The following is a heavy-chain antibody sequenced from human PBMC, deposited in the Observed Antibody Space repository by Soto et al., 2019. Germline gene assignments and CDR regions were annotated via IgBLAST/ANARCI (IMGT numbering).Heavy chain of an antibody. Sequence: PSETLSLTCTVSGGSISSGGYYWSWIRQHPGKGLEWIGYIYYSGSTYYNPSLKSRVTISVDTSKNQFSLKLSSVTAADTAVYYCARARETIFGVAPPGYWGQGTLVTVSS. V-gene: IGHV4-31*03. CDR2: IYYSGST. CDR1: GGSISSGGYY. D-gene: IGHD3-3*01. J-gene: IGHJ4*02. CDR3: ARARETIFGVAPPGY.